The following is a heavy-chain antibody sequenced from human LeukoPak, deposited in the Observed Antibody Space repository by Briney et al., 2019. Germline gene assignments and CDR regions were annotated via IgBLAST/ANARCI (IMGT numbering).Heavy chain of an antibody. CDR1: GYTFTGYY. J-gene: IGHJ6*02. CDR2: INPNSGGT. CDR3: ARDVNVLRYFASGSRGMDV. Sequence: ASVKVSGKASGYTFTGYYMHWVRQAPGQGLEWMGWINPNSGGTNYAQKFQGCVTMTRDTSISTAYMALSRLSSDDTAVYYCARDVNVLRYFASGSRGMDVSGQGTTVTVSS. D-gene: IGHD3-9*01. V-gene: IGHV1-2*04.